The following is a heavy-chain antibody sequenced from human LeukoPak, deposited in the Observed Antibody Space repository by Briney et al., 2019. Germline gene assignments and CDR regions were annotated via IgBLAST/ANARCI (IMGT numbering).Heavy chain of an antibody. J-gene: IGHJ6*03. Sequence: GGSLRLSCAASGFTFSSYTMNWVRQAPGKGLEWVSSTSTSSSYIYYADSVKGRVTISRDNAKKSLYLQMNSLRAEDTAVYYCARDGDTVLTRGYYYYMDVWGKGTTVTVSS. CDR3: ARDGDTVLTRGYYYYMDV. V-gene: IGHV3-21*01. CDR1: GFTFSSYT. CDR2: TSTSSSYI. D-gene: IGHD4-23*01.